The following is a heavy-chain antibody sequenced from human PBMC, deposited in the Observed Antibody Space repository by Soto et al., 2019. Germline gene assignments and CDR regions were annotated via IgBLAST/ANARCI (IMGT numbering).Heavy chain of an antibody. CDR2: IWYDGSNK. J-gene: IGHJ6*02. D-gene: IGHD3-16*01. V-gene: IGHV3-33*01. CDR1: GFTFSSYG. Sequence: GGSLRLSCAASGFTFSSYGMHWVRQAPGKGLEWVAVIWYDGSNKYYADSVKGRFTISRDNSKNTLYLQMNSLRAEDTAVYYCARDTSNGFADSHPYYYGMDVWGQGTTVTVSS. CDR3: ARDTSNGFADSHPYYYGMDV.